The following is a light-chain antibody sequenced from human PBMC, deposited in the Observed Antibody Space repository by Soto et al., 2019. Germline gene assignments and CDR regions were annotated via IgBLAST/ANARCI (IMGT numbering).Light chain of an antibody. Sequence: EIVLTQSPGTLSLSPGERATLSCRASQSVSSSSYLAWYQQKPGQAPRLLIYGASSRATGIPDRFSGSGSAKDFTPTISRLEPEDFAVYYCRQYGSSPSYTFGQGIKLEIK. CDR1: QSVSSSSY. CDR3: RQYGSSPSYT. CDR2: GAS. V-gene: IGKV3-20*01. J-gene: IGKJ2*01.